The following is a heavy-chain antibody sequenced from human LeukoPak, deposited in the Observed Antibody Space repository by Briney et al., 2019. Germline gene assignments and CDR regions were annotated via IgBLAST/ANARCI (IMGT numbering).Heavy chain of an antibody. V-gene: IGHV4-38-2*02. CDR3: ARGQTFDY. Sequence: SETLSFTCTVSGYSISSGYYWGWIRQPPGKGLEWIGSIYHSGSTYYNPSLKSRVTISVDTSKNQFSLKLSSVTAADTAVYYCARGQTFDYWGQGTLVTVSS. CDR1: GYSISSGYY. CDR2: IYHSGST. J-gene: IGHJ4*02.